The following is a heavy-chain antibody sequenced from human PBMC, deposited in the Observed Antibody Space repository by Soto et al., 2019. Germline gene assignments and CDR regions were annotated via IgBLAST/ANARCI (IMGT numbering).Heavy chain of an antibody. CDR2: IDWDDDK. CDR3: ARIPSIAVAGQNYYYYGIDV. V-gene: IGHV2-70*01. CDR1: GFSLSTSGMC. J-gene: IGHJ6*02. Sequence: SGPTLVNPTQTVTLTCTFSGFSLSTSGMCVSWIRQPPGKALEWLALIDWDDDKYYSTSLKTRLTISKDTSKNQVVLTMTNMDPVDTATYYCARIPSIAVAGQNYYYYGIDVWGQGTTVTVSS. D-gene: IGHD6-19*01.